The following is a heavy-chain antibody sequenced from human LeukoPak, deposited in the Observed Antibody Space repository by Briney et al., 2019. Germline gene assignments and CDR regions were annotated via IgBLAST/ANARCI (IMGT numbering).Heavy chain of an antibody. V-gene: IGHV3-21*01. D-gene: IGHD3-9*01. J-gene: IGHJ6*03. Sequence: GGSLRLSCAASGFTFSSYSMNWVRQAPGKGLEWVSSISSSSSYIYYADSVKGRFTISRDNAKNSLYLQMNSLRVEDTAVYYCASASLRYFDWLSPDYYYYMDVWGKGTTVTISS. CDR3: ASASLRYFDWLSPDYYYYMDV. CDR2: ISSSSSYI. CDR1: GFTFSSYS.